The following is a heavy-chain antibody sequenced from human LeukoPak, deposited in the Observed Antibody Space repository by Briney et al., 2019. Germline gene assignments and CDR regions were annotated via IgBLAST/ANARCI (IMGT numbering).Heavy chain of an antibody. Sequence: GGSLRLSCAASGFTFRSYGMHWVRQAPGKGLEWVALISYDGINIYYADSVKGRFTISRDNSDNTLYLQMNSLRAEDTAMYYCAKDKTSGWYLDYFDYWGQGTLVIVSS. D-gene: IGHD6-19*01. CDR3: AKDKTSGWYLDYFDY. J-gene: IGHJ4*02. CDR1: GFTFRSYG. CDR2: ISYDGINI. V-gene: IGHV3-30*18.